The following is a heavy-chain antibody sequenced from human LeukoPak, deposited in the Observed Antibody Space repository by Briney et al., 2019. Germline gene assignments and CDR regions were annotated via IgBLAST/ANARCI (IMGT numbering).Heavy chain of an antibody. CDR2: MEPDGSVI. J-gene: IGHJ4*02. CDR1: GFTFSTYW. V-gene: IGHV3-7*04. CDR3: ARDGDY. Sequence: PGGSLRPSCAASGFTFSTYWMSWVRPAPGKGLEWVANMEPDGSVIFYVDSVEGRFTISRDNAKNSVYPQMNSLRVEDTAVYYCARDGDYWGQGTLVTVSS.